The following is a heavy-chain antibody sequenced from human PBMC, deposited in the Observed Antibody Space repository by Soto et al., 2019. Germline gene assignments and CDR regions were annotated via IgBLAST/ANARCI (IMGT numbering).Heavy chain of an antibody. CDR2: VFYSGDT. CDR1: SGSISSNSYF. D-gene: IGHD3-22*01. Sequence: ETLSLTCSVSSGSISSNSYFWAWIRQPPGKGLEWIGAVFYSGDTYYSESLKSRVTMSVDTSKNQFSLKLNSVTAADTAVYYCARQGRNTKIVLLRHYATDFWGQGTAVTVSS. J-gene: IGHJ6*02. V-gene: IGHV4-39*01. CDR3: ARQGRNTKIVLLRHYATDF.